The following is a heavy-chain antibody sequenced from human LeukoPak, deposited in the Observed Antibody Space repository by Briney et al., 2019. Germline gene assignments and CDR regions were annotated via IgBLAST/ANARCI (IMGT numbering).Heavy chain of an antibody. Sequence: SETLSLTCTLSGGSISSGDYYWSWIRHPPGKGLEWFGYIYYSGSTYYNPSLKSRVTISVETSKNQFSLKLSSVTAADTAVYYCARDPVVPAGIGDYWGEGTLVTVSS. D-gene: IGHD2-2*01. CDR3: ARDPVVPAGIGDY. CDR2: IYYSGST. J-gene: IGHJ4*02. V-gene: IGHV4-30-4*01. CDR1: GGSISSGDYY.